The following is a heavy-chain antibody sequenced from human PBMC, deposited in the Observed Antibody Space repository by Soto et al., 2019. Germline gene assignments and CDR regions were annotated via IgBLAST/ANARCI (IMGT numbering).Heavy chain of an antibody. CDR2: ISWNSGSI. D-gene: IGHD6-13*01. CDR3: AKDAPYSSSWYEIDY. CDR1: GFTFDDYA. Sequence: SGGSLRLSCAASGFTFDDYAMHWVRQAPGKGLEWVSGISWNSGSIGYADSVKGRFTISRDNAKNSLYLQMNSLRAEDTALYYCAKDAPYSSSWYEIDYWGQGTLVTVSS. J-gene: IGHJ4*02. V-gene: IGHV3-9*01.